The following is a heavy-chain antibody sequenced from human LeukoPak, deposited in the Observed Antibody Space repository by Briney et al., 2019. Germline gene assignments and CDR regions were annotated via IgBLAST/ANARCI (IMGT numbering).Heavy chain of an antibody. CDR2: ISYDGSNK. CDR1: GFTFSSYG. J-gene: IGHJ3*02. D-gene: IGHD5-18*01. V-gene: IGHV3-30*18. Sequence: GGSLRLSCAASGFTFSSYGMHWVRQAPGKGLEWVAVISYDGSNKYYADSVKGRFTISRDNSKNTLYLQMNSLRAEDTAVYYCAKDRGAVRIQLWSRPSVAFDIWGQGTMVTVSS. CDR3: AKDRGAVRIQLWSRPSVAFDI.